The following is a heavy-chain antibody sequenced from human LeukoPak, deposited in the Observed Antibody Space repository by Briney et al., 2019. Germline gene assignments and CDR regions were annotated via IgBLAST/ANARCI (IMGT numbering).Heavy chain of an antibody. J-gene: IGHJ4*02. D-gene: IGHD3-22*01. CDR3: ARALWLFHY. CDR1: GFPLTDYY. Sequence: GGSLRVSCAASGFPLTDYYMSWIRQAPGKGLEWVSYITSSGDPIYYADSVKGRFTISRDNAKNSLYLQMNSLRAEDTAVYYCARALWLFHYWGQGTLVTVSS. V-gene: IGHV3-11*04. CDR2: ITSSGDPI.